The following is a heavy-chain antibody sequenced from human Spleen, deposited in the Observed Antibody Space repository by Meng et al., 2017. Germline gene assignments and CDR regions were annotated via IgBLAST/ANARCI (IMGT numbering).Heavy chain of an antibody. CDR2: ISGSAATT. CDR1: GFTFSSYA. J-gene: IGHJ4*02. CDR3: ARDFAGAGTWAAYFDY. D-gene: IGHD6-13*01. Sequence: GESLKISCAASGFTFSSYAMSWVRQAPGKGLEWVSSISGSAATTHYADSVRGRFTISRDNSKNTLYLQMNSLRGEDTAVYYCARDFAGAGTWAAYFDYWGQGTLVTVSS. V-gene: IGHV3-23*01.